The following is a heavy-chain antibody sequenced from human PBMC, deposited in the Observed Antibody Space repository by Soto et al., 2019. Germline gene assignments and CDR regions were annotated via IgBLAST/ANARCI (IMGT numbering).Heavy chain of an antibody. CDR1: GFIYSSCA. J-gene: IGHJ4*02. D-gene: IGHD2-8*02. CDR3: VKARSATWSFDY. Sequence: QVQLVESGGGVVQPGRSLRLSCSASGFIYSSCAMHWVRQVPGKGLEWLAVVSHDGTLYPYADSVKGRFIISRDNSRKMLYMQMNSLRPDDTAVYYCVKARSATWSFDYWGQGTLVTVSS. V-gene: IGHV3-30*18. CDR2: VSHDGTLY.